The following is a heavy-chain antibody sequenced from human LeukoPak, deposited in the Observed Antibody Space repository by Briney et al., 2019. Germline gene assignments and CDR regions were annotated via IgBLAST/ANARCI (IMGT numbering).Heavy chain of an antibody. CDR2: IYSDDTT. CDR1: GFTVSGNY. CDR3: ARDRTGQQLISRKDYYYMDV. D-gene: IGHD4-11*01. J-gene: IGHJ6*03. V-gene: IGHV3-53*01. Sequence: GGSLRLSCAVSGFTVSGNYMSWIRQGPGKGLEWVSLIYSDDTTLYADSVKGRFTISRDISKNTLYLQMNSLRAEDTAVYYCARDRTGQQLISRKDYYYMDVWGKGTTVTISS.